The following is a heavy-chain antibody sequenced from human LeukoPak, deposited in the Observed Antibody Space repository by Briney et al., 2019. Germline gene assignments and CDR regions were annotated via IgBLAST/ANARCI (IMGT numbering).Heavy chain of an antibody. D-gene: IGHD3-10*01. V-gene: IGHV3-53*01. CDR2: ISSGGRT. CDR3: ARDQYYDSGTYSYYYMDA. CDR1: GFIVSSNY. Sequence: GGSLRLSCAASGFIVSSNYMSWVRQAPGKGLEWVSVISSGGRTFYADSVRGRFTISRDNSKNTLFLQMNSLRAEETAVYYCARDQYYDSGTYSYYYMDAWGKGDTVTVPS. J-gene: IGHJ6*03.